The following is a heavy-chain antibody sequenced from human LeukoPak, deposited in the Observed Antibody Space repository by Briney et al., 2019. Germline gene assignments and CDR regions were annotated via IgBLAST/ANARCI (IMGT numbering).Heavy chain of an antibody. Sequence: SVKVSCKASGGTFSTYAISWVRQAPGQGLEWMGRIIPIFGSANYAQKFQGRVTITADKSTSPAYMELSSLSSEDTAMYYCAREGRDAYDFDSWGQGTLVTASS. D-gene: IGHD5-24*01. CDR1: GGTFSTYA. CDR3: AREGRDAYDFDS. CDR2: IIPIFGSA. J-gene: IGHJ5*01. V-gene: IGHV1-69*06.